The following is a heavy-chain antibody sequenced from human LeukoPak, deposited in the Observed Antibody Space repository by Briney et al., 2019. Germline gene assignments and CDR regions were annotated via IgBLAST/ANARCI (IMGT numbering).Heavy chain of an antibody. CDR1: GYTFTNYY. V-gene: IGHV1-2*02. D-gene: IGHD2-15*01. J-gene: IGHJ4*02. CDR2: INPNSGGT. Sequence: ASVKVSCKASGYTFTNYYMHWVRQAPGQGLEWMGWINPNSGGTNYAQKFQGRVTMTRNTSISTAYMELSRLRSDDTAVYYCARDLKKKEVALDYWGQGTLVTVSS. CDR3: ARDLKKKEVALDY.